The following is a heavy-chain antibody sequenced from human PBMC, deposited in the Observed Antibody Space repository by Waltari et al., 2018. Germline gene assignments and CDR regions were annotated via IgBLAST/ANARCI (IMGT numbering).Heavy chain of an antibody. J-gene: IGHJ4*02. D-gene: IGHD2-15*01. Sequence: GFTFSNFWMSWVRQAPGKGLQWVASIKPDGSGKYYVESVKGRFTISRDNAKNSLNLQMDSLRVEDTAVYFCARDVLWGQGTRVTVSP. CDR2: IKPDGSGK. CDR3: ARDVL. CDR1: GFTFSNFW. V-gene: IGHV3-7*01.